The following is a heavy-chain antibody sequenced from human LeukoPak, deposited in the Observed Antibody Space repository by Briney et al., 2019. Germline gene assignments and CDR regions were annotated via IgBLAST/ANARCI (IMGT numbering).Heavy chain of an antibody. J-gene: IGHJ5*02. CDR3: ARRVIAADDTGGENWFDP. D-gene: IGHD6-13*01. CDR2: IYPGDSDT. CDR1: GYRFTSYW. V-gene: IGHV5-51*01. Sequence: GESLKISCKGSGYRFTSYWIGWVRQMPGKGLEWMGIIYPGDSDTRYSPSFQGQVTISADKSIATAYLQWSSLKASDTAMYYCARRVIAADDTGGENWFDPWGQGTLATVSS.